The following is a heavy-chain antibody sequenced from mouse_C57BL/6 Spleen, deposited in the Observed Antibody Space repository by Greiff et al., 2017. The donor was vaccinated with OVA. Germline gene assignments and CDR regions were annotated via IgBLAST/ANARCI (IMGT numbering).Heavy chain of an antibody. CDR1: GYTFTSYS. J-gene: IGHJ4*01. CDR2: IYPRSGNT. D-gene: IGHD1-1*01. Sequence: VQLQQSGAELARPGASVKLSCKASGYTFTSYSISWVKQRTGQGLEWIGEIYPRSGNTYYNEKFKGKATLTADKSSSTAYMELRSLTSEDSAVYFCAGSGSDYAMDGWGQGTSVTVSS. CDR3: AGSGSDYAMDG. V-gene: IGHV1-81*01.